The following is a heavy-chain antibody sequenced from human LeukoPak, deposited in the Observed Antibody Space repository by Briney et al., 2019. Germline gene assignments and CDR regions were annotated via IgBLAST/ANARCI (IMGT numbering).Heavy chain of an antibody. CDR1: GFTFSSYG. J-gene: IGHJ3*02. Sequence: GGSLRLSCAASGFTFSSYGMHWVRQAPGKGLEWVSAISGSGGSTYYADSVKGRFTISRDNSKNTLYLQMNSLRAEDTAVYYCAKDDQVQPAYRGIWGQGTMVTVSS. CDR3: AKDDQVQPAYRGI. D-gene: IGHD1-1*01. CDR2: ISGSGGST. V-gene: IGHV3-23*01.